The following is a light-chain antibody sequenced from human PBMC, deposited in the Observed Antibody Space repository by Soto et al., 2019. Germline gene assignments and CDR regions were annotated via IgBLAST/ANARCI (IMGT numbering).Light chain of an antibody. Sequence: DVVMTQSPLSLPVTPGEPASISCRSSQSLLHSNGYKYLAWFLQKAGQSPQLLIYLASSRASGVPDRFSGSGSGTDFTLEISSVEAEDVGIYYCMQLLHPPLTFGGGTKVDIK. V-gene: IGKV2-28*01. J-gene: IGKJ4*01. CDR2: LAS. CDR3: MQLLHPPLT. CDR1: QSLLHSNGYKY.